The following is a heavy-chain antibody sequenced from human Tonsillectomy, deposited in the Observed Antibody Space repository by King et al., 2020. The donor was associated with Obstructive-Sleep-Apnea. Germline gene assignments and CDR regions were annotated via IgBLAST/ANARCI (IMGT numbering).Heavy chain of an antibody. D-gene: IGHD4-17*01. CDR1: GFTFSNAW. Sequence: VQLVESGGGLVKPGGSLRLSCAASGFTFSNAWMSWVRQAPGKGLEWVGHIKSRTDGGTAEYAAPVKGRFTISRDDSKDMVYLQMNSLKIEDTAVYYCRHFYGDSVDYWGQGTLVTVSS. CDR2: IKSRTDGGTA. V-gene: IGHV3-15*01. J-gene: IGHJ4*02. CDR3: RHFYGDSVDY.